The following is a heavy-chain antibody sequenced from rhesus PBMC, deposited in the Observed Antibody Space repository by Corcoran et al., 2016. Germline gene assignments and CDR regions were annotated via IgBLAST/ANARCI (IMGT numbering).Heavy chain of an antibody. J-gene: IGHJ3*01. Sequence: EVRLVESGGGLVQPGGSLRLSCAASGFTFSDYYIRWVRQAPGKGPEWGGVMRNKAKGGTAEYAASVKGRFTISRDDSKSIARLQMNSLKTEDTAVYYCARAGIAAFDFWGQGLRVTVSS. CDR1: GFTFSDYY. V-gene: IGHV3-116*02. D-gene: IGHD6-25*01. CDR3: ARAGIAAFDF. CDR2: MRNKAKGGTA.